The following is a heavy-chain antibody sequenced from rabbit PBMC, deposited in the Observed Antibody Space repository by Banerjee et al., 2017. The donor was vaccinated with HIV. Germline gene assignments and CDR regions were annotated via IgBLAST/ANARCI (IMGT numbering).Heavy chain of an antibody. J-gene: IGHJ4*01. Sequence: QEQLEESGGDLVKPEGSLTLTCTASGFDLSTYYYMCWVRQAPGKGLEWIACILDGSSGGTDYASWAKGRFTISKPSSTTVTLQMTSLTAADTATYFCARELYGDYGYFGLWGPGTLVTVS. D-gene: IGHD2-1*01. CDR2: ILDGSSGGT. CDR3: ARELYGDYGYFGL. CDR1: GFDLSTYYY. V-gene: IGHV1S45*01.